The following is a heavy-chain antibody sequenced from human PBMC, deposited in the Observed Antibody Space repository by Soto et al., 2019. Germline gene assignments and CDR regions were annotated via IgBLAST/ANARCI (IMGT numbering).Heavy chain of an antibody. Sequence: VKVSCQPYGYSFIGYGVIWVRQAPGQGLEWMGWISAYNGNTNYAQKLQGRVTMTTDTSTTTAYMELRSLRSDDTAVYYCARDQGATTAFDYWGQGTLVTVSS. CDR3: ARDQGATTAFDY. V-gene: IGHV1-18*04. J-gene: IGHJ4*02. CDR1: GYSFIGYG. CDR2: ISAYNGNT. D-gene: IGHD1-26*01.